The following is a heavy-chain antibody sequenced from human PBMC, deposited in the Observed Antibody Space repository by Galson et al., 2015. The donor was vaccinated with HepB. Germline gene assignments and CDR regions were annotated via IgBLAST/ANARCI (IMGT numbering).Heavy chain of an antibody. D-gene: IGHD6-19*01. J-gene: IGHJ4*02. Sequence: SLRLSCAASGFTFSSYWMSWVRQAPGKGLEWVANIKQDGSEKYYVDSVKGRFTISRDNAKNSLYLQMNSLRAEDTAVYYCARRGSSGWYISGFASTGGVFNYWGQGTLVTVSS. V-gene: IGHV3-7*03. CDR1: GFTFSSYW. CDR2: IKQDGSEK. CDR3: ARRGSSGWYISGFASTGGVFNY.